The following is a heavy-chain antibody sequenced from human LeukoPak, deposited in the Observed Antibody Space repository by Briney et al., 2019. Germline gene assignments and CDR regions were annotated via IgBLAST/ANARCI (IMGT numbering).Heavy chain of an antibody. Sequence: SETLSLTCTVSGGSISSSSYYWGWIRQPPGKGLEWIGSIYYSGSTYYNPSLKSRVTISVGTSKNQFSLKLSSVTAADTAVYYCARRGSLTGDRRSHYYYYMDVWGKGTTVTVSS. J-gene: IGHJ6*03. V-gene: IGHV4-39*07. D-gene: IGHD3-9*01. CDR2: IYYSGST. CDR1: GGSISSSSYY. CDR3: ARRGSLTGDRRSHYYYYMDV.